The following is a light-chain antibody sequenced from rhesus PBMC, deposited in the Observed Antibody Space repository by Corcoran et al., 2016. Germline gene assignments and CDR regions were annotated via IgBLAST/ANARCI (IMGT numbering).Light chain of an antibody. V-gene: IGKV1-25*01. Sequence: DIQMTQSPSSLSASVGDRVTITCRASQGISSYLAWYQQKPGKAPNFLIYAASTLHSGVPSSFSGSGFGTDFTLTISSLQPEDFATYYCQQHNGYPLTFGGGTKVELK. CDR2: AAS. CDR3: QQHNGYPLT. J-gene: IGKJ4*01. CDR1: QGISSY.